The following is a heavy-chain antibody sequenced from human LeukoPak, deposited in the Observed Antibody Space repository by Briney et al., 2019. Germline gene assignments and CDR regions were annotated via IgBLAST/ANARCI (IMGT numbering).Heavy chain of an antibody. CDR2: IYTSGST. CDR3: ARHAARAGWFDP. J-gene: IGHJ5*02. D-gene: IGHD6-6*01. CDR1: GGSISSYY. V-gene: IGHV4-4*09. Sequence: SETLSLTCTVSGGSISSYYWSWIRQPPGKGLEWIGYIYTSGSTNYNPSLKSRVTISVDTSKNQFSLKLSSVTAADTAVYYCARHAARAGWFDPWGQGTLVTVS.